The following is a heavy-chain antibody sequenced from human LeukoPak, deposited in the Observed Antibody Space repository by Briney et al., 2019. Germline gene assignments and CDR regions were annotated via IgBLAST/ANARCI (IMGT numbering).Heavy chain of an antibody. J-gene: IGHJ4*02. D-gene: IGHD3-16*02. CDR1: GFTFSTYT. CDR2: INTDGGNT. Sequence: GGSLRLSCSGSGFTFSTYTMHWVRQAPGKGLEYVSSINTDGGNTYYADSVKGRFTISRDNSKNTLYLQMNSLRAEDTAVYYCTRDRVSSSYWGQGTLVFVSS. CDR3: TRDRVSSSY. V-gene: IGHV3-64*04.